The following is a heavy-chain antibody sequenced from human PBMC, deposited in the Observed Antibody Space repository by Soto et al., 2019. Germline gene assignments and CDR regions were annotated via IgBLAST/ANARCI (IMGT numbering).Heavy chain of an antibody. D-gene: IGHD2-2*01. Sequence: QVQLQESGPGLVKPSETLSLTCTVSGGSISSYYWSWIRQPPGKGLEWIGYIYYSGSTNYNPSLKSRVTISVDTSKNQFSLMLSSVTAADTAMYYCARGRGGWFINQLLNAFDIWGQGTMVTVSS. CDR3: ARGRGGWFINQLLNAFDI. CDR2: IYYSGST. CDR1: GGSISSYY. J-gene: IGHJ3*02. V-gene: IGHV4-59*01.